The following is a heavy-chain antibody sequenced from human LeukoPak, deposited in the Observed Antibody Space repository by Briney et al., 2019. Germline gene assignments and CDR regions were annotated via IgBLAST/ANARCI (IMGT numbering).Heavy chain of an antibody. Sequence: GGSLRLSCAASGFTFSSYWMSWVRQAPGKGLEWVANIKQDGSEKYYVDSVKGRFTISRDNAKNSLYLQMNSLRAEDTAVYYCARHSRYSSGWYRDYWGQGTLVTVSS. CDR1: GFTFSSYW. CDR3: ARHSRYSSGWYRDY. J-gene: IGHJ4*02. D-gene: IGHD6-19*01. V-gene: IGHV3-7*01. CDR2: IKQDGSEK.